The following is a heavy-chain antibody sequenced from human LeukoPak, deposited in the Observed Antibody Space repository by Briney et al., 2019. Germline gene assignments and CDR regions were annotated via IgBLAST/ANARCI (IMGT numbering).Heavy chain of an antibody. J-gene: IGHJ6*03. CDR1: GFTFSSYA. CDR3: AKAVKGYYYYYMDA. V-gene: IGHV3-23*01. CDR2: ISGSGGST. Sequence: GGSLRLSCAASGFTFSSYAMSWVRQAPGKGLEWVSAISGSGGSTYYADSVKGRFTISRDNSKNTLYLQMNSLRAEDTAVYYCAKAVKGYYYYYMDAWGKGTTVTVSS.